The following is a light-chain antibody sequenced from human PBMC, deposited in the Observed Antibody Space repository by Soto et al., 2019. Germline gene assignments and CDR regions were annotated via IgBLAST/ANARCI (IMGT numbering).Light chain of an antibody. J-gene: IGKJ1*01. CDR3: QQYNNWPGT. CDR2: AAS. CDR1: QSSGSN. V-gene: IGKV3D-15*01. Sequence: EVVFTQTPGTLSLSPGGRATLSCKTSQSSGSNFLAWYQHKPGQAPRLLIYAASNRATGIPARFSGSGSGTDFTLTISSLQSEDFAVYYCQQYNNWPGTFGQGTKVDIK.